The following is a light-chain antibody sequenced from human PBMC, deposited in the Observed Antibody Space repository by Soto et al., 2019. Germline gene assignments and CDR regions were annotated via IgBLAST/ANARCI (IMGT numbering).Light chain of an antibody. V-gene: IGKV1-5*03. J-gene: IGKJ1*01. CDR2: KAS. CDR1: QTISSW. CDR3: QHYNSYSEA. Sequence: DIQMRQSPTTLSGSVVSRAAITCLASQTISSWLAWYQQKPGKAPKLLIYKASTLKSGVPSRFSGSGSGTEFTLTISSLQPDDFATYYCQHYNSYSEAFGQGTKVDI.